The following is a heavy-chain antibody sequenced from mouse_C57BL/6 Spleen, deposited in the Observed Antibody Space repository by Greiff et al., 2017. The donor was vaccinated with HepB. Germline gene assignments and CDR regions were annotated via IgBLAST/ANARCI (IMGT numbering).Heavy chain of an antibody. CDR3: ARESYDLYAMDY. V-gene: IGHV3-5*01. CDR1: GISITTGNYR. Sequence: VQLQESGPGLVKPSQTVFLTCTVTGISITTGNYRWSWIRQFPGNKLEWIGYIYYSGTITYNPSLTSRTTITRDTPKNQFFLEMNSLTAEDTATYYCARESYDLYAMDYWGQGTSVTVSS. D-gene: IGHD2-12*01. J-gene: IGHJ4*01. CDR2: IYYSGTI.